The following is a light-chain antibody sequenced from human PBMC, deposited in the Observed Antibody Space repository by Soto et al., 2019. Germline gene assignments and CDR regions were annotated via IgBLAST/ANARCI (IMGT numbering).Light chain of an antibody. V-gene: IGKV3-20*01. CDR3: QQYGSLGR. CDR1: QSVSSSY. J-gene: IGKJ2*01. CDR2: GAS. Sequence: VLTQSPRSPTFSPGEMDTLSCRATQSVSSSYLAWYQHKPGQAPRLLIYGASSRATGIPDRFSGSGSGTDFTFTISNLEPEDIAVYYCQQYGSLGRFGQGTKVDIK.